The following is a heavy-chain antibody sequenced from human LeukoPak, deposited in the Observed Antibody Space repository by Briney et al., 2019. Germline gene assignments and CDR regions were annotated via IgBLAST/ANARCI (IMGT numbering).Heavy chain of an antibody. V-gene: IGHV3-7*05. CDR2: IKEDGTED. D-gene: IGHD3-10*01. CDR1: GLTFSSSW. Sequence: GGSLSLSCAASGLTFSSSWMTWVRQTPGKGLEWVAHIKEDGTEDFYVDSVKGRFTISRDNARNSLYLQMNSLRAEDTAVYYCARNVLLWFGELSHFDYWGQGTLVTVSS. J-gene: IGHJ4*02. CDR3: ARNVLLWFGELSHFDY.